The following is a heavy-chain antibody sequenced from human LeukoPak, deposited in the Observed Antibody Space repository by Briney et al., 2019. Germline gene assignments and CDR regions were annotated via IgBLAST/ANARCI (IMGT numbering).Heavy chain of an antibody. V-gene: IGHV1-2*06. Sequence: ASVKVSCKASGYTFTGYYMRWVRQAPGQGLEWMGRINPNSGGTNYAQKFQGRVTMTRDTSISTAYMELSRLRSDDTAVYYCARGKPIAYYYDSSGQRGDYWGQGTLVTVSS. D-gene: IGHD3-22*01. CDR2: INPNSGGT. CDR1: GYTFTGYY. CDR3: ARGKPIAYYYDSSGQRGDY. J-gene: IGHJ4*02.